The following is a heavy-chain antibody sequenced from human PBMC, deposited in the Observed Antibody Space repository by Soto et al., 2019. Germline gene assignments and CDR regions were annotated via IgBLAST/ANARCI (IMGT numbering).Heavy chain of an antibody. D-gene: IGHD6-6*01. J-gene: IGHJ4*01. Sequence: PSETLSLTCAVSGGSITTVGYSWSWMRQPPGKGLEWIGYIFHSGITYSNPSLKGRVTMSVDGSKNRFCLRLSSVTAADTAVYYCARRISARTYYFDYWGQGTLVTVSS. CDR2: IFHSGIT. CDR3: ARRISARTYYFDY. V-gene: IGHV4-30-2*01. CDR1: GGSITTVGYS.